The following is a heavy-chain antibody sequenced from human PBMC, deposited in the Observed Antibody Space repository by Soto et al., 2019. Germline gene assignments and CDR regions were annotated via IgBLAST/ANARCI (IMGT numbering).Heavy chain of an antibody. D-gene: IGHD3-22*01. J-gene: IGHJ5*02. CDR1: GGSFSGYY. Sequence: PSETLSLTCAVYGGSFSGYYWSWIRQPPGKGLGWIGEVNHSGSTNYNPSLKSRVTISVDTSKNQFSLKLSSVTAAATAVYYCASGRLVAYYYDWIGDKDWYDPWGQGTLVPVS. CDR3: ASGRLVAYYYDWIGDKDWYDP. V-gene: IGHV4-34*01. CDR2: VNHSGST.